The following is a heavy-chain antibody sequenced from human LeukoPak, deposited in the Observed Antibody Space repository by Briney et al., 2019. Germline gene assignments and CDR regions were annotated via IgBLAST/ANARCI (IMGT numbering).Heavy chain of an antibody. CDR1: GFTFSSYG. CDR3: AKDARSCGAGRDDF. J-gene: IGHJ4*02. D-gene: IGHD3-10*01. V-gene: IGHV3-30*02. CDR2: IRYDGSNK. Sequence: GWALLLSCAAAGFTFSSYGMHWVRRAPGRGLEGVAFIRYDGSNKYYTHSVKSRFTISRDNSKNTLYLQMNSLTAEDTAVYYCAKDARSCGAGRDDFCGEGRLVTVPS.